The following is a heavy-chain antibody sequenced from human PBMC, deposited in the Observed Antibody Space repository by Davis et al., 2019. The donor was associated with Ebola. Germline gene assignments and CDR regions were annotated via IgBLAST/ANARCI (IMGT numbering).Heavy chain of an antibody. CDR1: GFTFRTAW. CDR2: IKSKSEGGTT. CDR3: ATEGGDSGQLDF. D-gene: IGHD5-12*01. J-gene: IGHJ6*02. Sequence: PGGSLRLSCAASGFTFRTAWMTWVRQAPGKGLEWVARIKSKSEGGTTDYVGTVKGRFTISRDDSRNMLYLQMSSLKTGDTAVYYCATEGGDSGQLDFWGHGAKVSVSS. V-gene: IGHV3-15*01.